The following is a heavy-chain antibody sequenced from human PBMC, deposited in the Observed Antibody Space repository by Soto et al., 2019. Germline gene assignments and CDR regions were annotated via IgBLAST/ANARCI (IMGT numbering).Heavy chain of an antibody. CDR2: ISGRSTDI. J-gene: IGHJ4*02. Sequence: GGSLRLSCAASGFTFGDYYINWIRQAPGKGLEWVSYISGRSTDIKYADSVRGRFTISRDNAENSVYLQMNSLRVEDKAVYYCARTPRETDYWGPGTLVTVSS. V-gene: IGHV3-11*06. CDR3: ARTPRETDY. CDR1: GFTFGDYY. D-gene: IGHD1-26*01.